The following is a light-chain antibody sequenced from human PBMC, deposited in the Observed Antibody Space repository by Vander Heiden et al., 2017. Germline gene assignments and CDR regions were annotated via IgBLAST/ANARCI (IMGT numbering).Light chain of an antibody. J-gene: IGKJ4*01. V-gene: IGKV1-9*01. Sequence: IKLTQSPSSLSASVGDRVTITSRASQGISSYLACYQQKPGKAPKPLIYDASTLQGVVPSRISSSGSGTDFTITISSLQHEDFVTYYCQQLNSSRLTFGGGTKVEIK. CDR2: DAS. CDR3: QQLNSSRLT. CDR1: QGISSY.